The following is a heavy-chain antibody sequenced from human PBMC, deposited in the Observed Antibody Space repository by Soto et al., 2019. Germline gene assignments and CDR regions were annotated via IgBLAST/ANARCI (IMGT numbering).Heavy chain of an antibody. CDR2: IYYSGST. J-gene: IGHJ4*02. CDR3: AREGGIVGATAADY. V-gene: IGHV4-31*03. D-gene: IGHD1-26*01. CDR1: GGSISSGGYY. Sequence: QVQLQESGPGLVKPSQTLSLTCTVSGGSISSGGYYWSWIRQHPGKGLEWIGYIYYSGSTYYNPSLKGRFTISVDTSKNQFSLKLSSVTAADTAVYYCAREGGIVGATAADYWGQGTLVTVSS.